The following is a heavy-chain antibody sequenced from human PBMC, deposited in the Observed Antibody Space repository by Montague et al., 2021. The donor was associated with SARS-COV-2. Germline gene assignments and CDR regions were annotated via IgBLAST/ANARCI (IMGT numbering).Heavy chain of an antibody. D-gene: IGHD3-3*01. J-gene: IGHJ4*02. V-gene: IGHV4-34*01. Sequence: SETLSLTCAVYGGSFSGYYWSWIRQPPEKGLEWIGEINQSGRTNNNPSLKSRVIISVDTSKNQFSLKLSSVTAADTAVYYCATLPSSIKIFGVVQEYYFDDWGQGTMVTVSS. CDR2: INQSGRT. CDR3: ATLPSSIKIFGVVQEYYFDD. CDR1: GGSFSGYY.